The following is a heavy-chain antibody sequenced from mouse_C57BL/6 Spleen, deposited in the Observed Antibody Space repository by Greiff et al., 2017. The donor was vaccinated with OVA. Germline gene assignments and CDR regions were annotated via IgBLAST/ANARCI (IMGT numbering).Heavy chain of an antibody. J-gene: IGHJ3*01. V-gene: IGHV1-26*01. D-gene: IGHD2-13*01. CDR1: GYTFTDYY. CDR2: INPNNGGT. CDR3: ARDGEILFAY. Sequence: VQLQQSGPELVKPGASVKISCKASGYTFTDYYMNWVKQSHGKSLEWIGDINPNNGGTSYNQKFKGKATLTVDKSSSTAYMELRSLTSEDSAVYYCARDGEILFAYWGQGTLVTVSA.